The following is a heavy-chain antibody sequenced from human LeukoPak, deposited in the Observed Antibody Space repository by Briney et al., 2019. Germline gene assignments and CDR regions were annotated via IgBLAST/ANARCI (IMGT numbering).Heavy chain of an antibody. CDR2: ISWNSGNI. CDR1: GFSFDDYG. V-gene: IGHV3-9*01. CDR3: AKSGSWDYGDWYFEY. Sequence: GGSLRLSCVASGFSFDDYGMFWVRQTPGKGLEWVSGISWNSGNIGYADSVKGRFTVSRDNGKNSLYLQMNSLRAEDTAVYYCAKSGSWDYGDWYFEYWGQGTLVTVSS. J-gene: IGHJ4*02. D-gene: IGHD4-17*01.